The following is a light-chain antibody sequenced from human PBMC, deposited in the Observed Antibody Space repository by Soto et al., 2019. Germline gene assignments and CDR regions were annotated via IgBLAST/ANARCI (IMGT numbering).Light chain of an antibody. J-gene: IGKJ3*01. CDR3: QQYDNLPFT. Sequence: DIQLTQSPSSLSPSVGDRVTITCQASQDISNYLNWYQQRPGKAPKLLIYDASNLLTGVPSRFSGSGSGTHFTFTISSLQPEDFATYYCQQYDNLPFTFGPGTKVDIK. CDR1: QDISNY. V-gene: IGKV1-33*01. CDR2: DAS.